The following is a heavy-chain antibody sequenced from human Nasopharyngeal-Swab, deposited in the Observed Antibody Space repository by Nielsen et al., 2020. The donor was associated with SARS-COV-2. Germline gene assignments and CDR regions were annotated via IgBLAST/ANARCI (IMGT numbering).Heavy chain of an antibody. V-gene: IGHV4-4*02. Sequence: SETLSLTCAVSGGSISSNNWWSWVRQPPGKGLEWIGEIYHSGSTNYSPSLKSRVTVSVDQSKNQFSLKLSSVTAADTAVYYCARGEYDILTGYYTFDYWGQGTLVTVSS. CDR3: ARGEYDILTGYYTFDY. J-gene: IGHJ4*02. D-gene: IGHD3-9*01. CDR1: GGSISSNNW. CDR2: IYHSGST.